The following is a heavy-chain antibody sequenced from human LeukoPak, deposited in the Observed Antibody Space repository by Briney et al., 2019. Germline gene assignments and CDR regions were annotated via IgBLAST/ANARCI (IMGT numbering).Heavy chain of an antibody. CDR3: AKGTGYSSGYIDY. CDR1: GFSVSSYY. Sequence: GGSLRLSCAASGFSVSSYYMYWVRQAPGKGLQWVSILHSDGATYYADSVKGRFTISRDNSKNTLYLQMNSLRAEDTAVYYCAKGTGYSSGYIDYWGQGTLVTVSS. J-gene: IGHJ4*02. CDR2: LHSDGAT. D-gene: IGHD6-19*01. V-gene: IGHV3-66*01.